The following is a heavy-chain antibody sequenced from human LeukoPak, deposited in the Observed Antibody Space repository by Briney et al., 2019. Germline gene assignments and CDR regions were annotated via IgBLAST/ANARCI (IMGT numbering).Heavy chain of an antibody. D-gene: IGHD3-22*01. V-gene: IGHV4-34*01. J-gene: IGHJ4*02. CDR1: GGSFSGYY. CDR2: INHSGST. CDR3: ARDPLVSPYYYDSSGYYYSY. Sequence: SETLSLTCAVYGGSFSGYYWSWIRQPPGKGLEWIGEINHSGSTNYNPSLKSRVTISVDTSKNQFSLKLSSVTAADTAVYYCARDPLVSPYYYDSSGYYYSYWGQGTLVTVSS.